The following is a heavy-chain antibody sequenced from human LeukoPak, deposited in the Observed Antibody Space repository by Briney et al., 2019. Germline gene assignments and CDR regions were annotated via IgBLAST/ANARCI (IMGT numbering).Heavy chain of an antibody. J-gene: IGHJ4*02. CDR3: ARTLSRWDPFDY. CDR2: IYYSGST. D-gene: IGHD1-26*01. Sequence: SETLSLTCTVSGGSISSSSYYWGWIRQSPGKGLEWIGSIYYSGSTYYNPPLKSRVTISVDTSKNQFSLKLSSVTAADTAVYYCARTLSRWDPFDYWGQGTLVTVSS. V-gene: IGHV4-39*07. CDR1: GGSISSSSYY.